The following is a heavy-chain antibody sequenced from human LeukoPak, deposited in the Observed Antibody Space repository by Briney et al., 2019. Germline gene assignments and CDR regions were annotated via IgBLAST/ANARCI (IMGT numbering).Heavy chain of an antibody. CDR3: AGTTDYSSFLAY. CDR1: GDSVSSNSAV. J-gene: IGHJ4*02. D-gene: IGHD4-11*01. CDR2: TYYRSKWHN. V-gene: IGHV6-1*01. Sequence: SQTLSLTCAISGDSVSSNSAVWNWIRQSPSRGLEWLERTYYRSKWHNEYAESVKSRISINSDTSKNQFSLQLNSVTPEDTAEYYCAGTTDYSSFLAYWGQGTLVTVSS.